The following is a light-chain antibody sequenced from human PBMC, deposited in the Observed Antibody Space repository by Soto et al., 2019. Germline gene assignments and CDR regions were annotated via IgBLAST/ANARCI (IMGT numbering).Light chain of an antibody. V-gene: IGLV2-14*03. CDR1: SSDVGGYNY. CDR2: DVI. Sequence: QSALTQPASVSGSPGQSITISCTGTSSDVGGYNYVSWYQQHPGKAPKLMIFDVINRPSGVSNRFSGSKSANTASLTISGLQPEDEADYYCNSYTRGGTRVFGTGTKLTVL. CDR3: NSYTRGGTRV. J-gene: IGLJ1*01.